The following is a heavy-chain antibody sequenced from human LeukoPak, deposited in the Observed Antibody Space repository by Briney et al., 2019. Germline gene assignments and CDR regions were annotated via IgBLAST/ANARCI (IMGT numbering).Heavy chain of an antibody. CDR1: GGSISSGGYS. Sequence: SETLSLTCAVSGGSISSGGYSWSWIRQPPGKGLEWIGYIYHSGSTYYNPSLKSRVTISVDTSKNQFSLKLSSVTAADTAVYYCARAIAVGEEFDYWGQGTLVTVSS. J-gene: IGHJ4*02. CDR2: IYHSGST. D-gene: IGHD6-19*01. CDR3: ARAIAVGEEFDY. V-gene: IGHV4-30-2*01.